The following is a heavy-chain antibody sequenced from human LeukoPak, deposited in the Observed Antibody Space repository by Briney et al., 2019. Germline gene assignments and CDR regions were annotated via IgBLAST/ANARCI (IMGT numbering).Heavy chain of an antibody. CDR2: ISGSGGST. D-gene: IGHD5-24*01. CDR3: AKHLVDGYSYFDY. V-gene: IGHV3-23*01. J-gene: IGHJ4*02. Sequence: GGSLRLSCAASGFTFSSYAMSWVRQAPGKGLEWVSVISGSGGSTYYADPVKGRFTISRDNSKNTLYLQMNSLRAEDTAVYYCAKHLVDGYSYFDYWGQGTLVTVSS. CDR1: GFTFSSYA.